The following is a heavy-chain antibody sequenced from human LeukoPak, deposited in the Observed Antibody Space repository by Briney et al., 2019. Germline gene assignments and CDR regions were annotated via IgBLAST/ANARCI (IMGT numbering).Heavy chain of an antibody. J-gene: IGHJ4*02. Sequence: PGGSLRLSCAASGFTFSSYWMSWVRQAPGKGLEWVANIKQDGSEKYYVDSVKGRFTISRDNAKNSLHLQMNSLRAEDTAVYYCARALRWGSMPGYCSGGSCYAFDYWGQGTLVTVSS. D-gene: IGHD2-15*01. V-gene: IGHV3-7*01. CDR1: GFTFSSYW. CDR3: ARALRWGSMPGYCSGGSCYAFDY. CDR2: IKQDGSEK.